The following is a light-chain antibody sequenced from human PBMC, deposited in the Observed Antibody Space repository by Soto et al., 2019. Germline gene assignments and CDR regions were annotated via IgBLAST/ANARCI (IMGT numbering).Light chain of an antibody. CDR1: SSNIGAVYD. J-gene: IGLJ2*01. CDR2: GNN. V-gene: IGLV1-40*01. Sequence: QSVLTQPPSVSGAPGQRVTISCTGSSSNIGAVYDVHWYQQLPGTAPKLLIYGNNNRPSGVPDRFSGSKSGTSASLAITGLQAEYEADYYCQSYDSSLSGVLFGGGTKLTVL. CDR3: QSYDSSLSGVL.